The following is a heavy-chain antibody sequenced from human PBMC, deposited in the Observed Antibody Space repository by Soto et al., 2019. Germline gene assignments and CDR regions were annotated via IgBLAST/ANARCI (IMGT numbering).Heavy chain of an antibody. Sequence: PXGTLSLTGTVSGASISNSSYYWGWIRRPPGKGLEWIGTIYYSGITYYNPSLKSRVTISVDASKNQFSLKLTSVTAADTAVYYCARHGSNWGQGTLVTVSS. J-gene: IGHJ4*02. CDR3: ARHGSN. CDR1: GASISNSSYY. CDR2: IYYSGIT. V-gene: IGHV4-39*01.